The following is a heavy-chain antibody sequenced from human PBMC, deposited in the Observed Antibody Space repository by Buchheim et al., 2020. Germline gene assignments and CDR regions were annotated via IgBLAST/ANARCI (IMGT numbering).Heavy chain of an antibody. D-gene: IGHD4-23*01. Sequence: EVQLLDSGGGLVQPGGSLRLSCVASGFTFTTYAMSWVRQAPGKGLEWVSGISGSGGGTYYTDSVQGRFTISRDNSDNTVDLQMNSLTVEDTAVYYCVKGWGANGGGDSWGQGTL. V-gene: IGHV3-23*01. J-gene: IGHJ4*02. CDR1: GFTFTTYA. CDR3: VKGWGANGGGDS. CDR2: ISGSGGGT.